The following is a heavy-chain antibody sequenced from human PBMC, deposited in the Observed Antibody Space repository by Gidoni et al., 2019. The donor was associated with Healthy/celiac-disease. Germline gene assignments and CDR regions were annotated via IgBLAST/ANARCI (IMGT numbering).Heavy chain of an antibody. V-gene: IGHV3-21*01. CDR3: ARGALGIGYYFDY. Sequence: EVQLVESGGGLVKPGGSLRLSCAASGFTFSSYSMNWVRQAPGKGLEWVSSISSSSSYIYYADSVKGRCTISRDNAKNSLYLQMNSLRAEDTAVYYCARGALGIGYYFDYWGQGTLVTVSS. CDR1: GFTFSSYS. J-gene: IGHJ4*02. D-gene: IGHD7-27*01. CDR2: ISSSSSYI.